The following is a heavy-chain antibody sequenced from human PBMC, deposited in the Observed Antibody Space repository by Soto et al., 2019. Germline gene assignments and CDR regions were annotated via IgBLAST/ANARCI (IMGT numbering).Heavy chain of an antibody. D-gene: IGHD2-2*01. J-gene: IGHJ6*02. Sequence: QVQLVQSGAEVKKPGSSVKVFCKASGGTFSNYTISWVRQAPGQGLEWRGGIIPVFGTTDYEQQFQGRVTITADGSTSTAYMKLSSLRSAATAVYYCARSSPYIVVRKPTGNQDYYGMDVWGQGTTVTVSS. CDR1: GGTFSNYT. CDR3: ARSSPYIVVRKPTGNQDYYGMDV. CDR2: IIPVFGTT. V-gene: IGHV1-69*01.